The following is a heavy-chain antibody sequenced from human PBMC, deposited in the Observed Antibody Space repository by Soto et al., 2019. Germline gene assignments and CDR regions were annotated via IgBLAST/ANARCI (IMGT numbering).Heavy chain of an antibody. CDR2: IDTSGGRT. D-gene: IGHD6-25*01. J-gene: IGHJ4*02. CDR1: GFSFSSYT. CDR3: ATTTHAAS. Sequence: GGSLRLSYAASGFSFSSYTMTWVRQAPGKGLKWVSSIDTSGGRTYYADSVKGRFSIFRDDSKNTLYLQAHSLTAEDTAVYYCATTTHAASWGQETLVTVSS. V-gene: IGHV3-23*01.